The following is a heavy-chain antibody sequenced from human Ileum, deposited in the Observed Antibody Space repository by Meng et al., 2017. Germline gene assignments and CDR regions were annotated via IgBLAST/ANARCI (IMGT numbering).Heavy chain of an antibody. CDR1: GFTFSGYW. V-gene: IGHV3-7*01. J-gene: IGHJ4*02. D-gene: IGHD1-7*01. CDR2: IKSDGSAT. Sequence: GESLKISCAASGFTFSGYWMTWVRQSPGKGLEWVANIKSDGSATYYVDSVKGRFHVSRDNAKNSLYLQMDSLRAEETAVYYCATHWNWEFDNWGQGTLVTVSS. CDR3: ATHWNWEFDN.